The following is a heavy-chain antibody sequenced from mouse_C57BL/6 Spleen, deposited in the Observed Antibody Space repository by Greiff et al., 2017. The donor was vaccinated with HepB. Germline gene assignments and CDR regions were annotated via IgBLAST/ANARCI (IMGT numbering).Heavy chain of an antibody. D-gene: IGHD4-1*01. CDR3: AREGNWDGAWFAY. Sequence: EVQLQESGPGMVKPSQSLSLTCTVTGYSITSGYDWHWIRHFPGNKLEWMGYISYSGSTNYNPSLKSRISITHDTSKNHFFLKLNSVTTEDTATYYCAREGNWDGAWFAYWGQGTLVTVSA. J-gene: IGHJ3*01. CDR2: ISYSGST. CDR1: GYSITSGYD. V-gene: IGHV3-1*01.